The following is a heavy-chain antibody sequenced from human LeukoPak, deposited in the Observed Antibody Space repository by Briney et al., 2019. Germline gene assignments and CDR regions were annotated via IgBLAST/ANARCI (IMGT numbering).Heavy chain of an antibody. D-gene: IGHD3-22*01. CDR3: ASHSLTYYYDSSGQHDAFDI. J-gene: IGHJ3*02. CDR1: GFTVSSNY. CDR2: IYSGGST. Sequence: GGSLRLSCAASGFTVSSNYMSWVRQAPGKGLEWVSVIYSGGSTYYADSAKGRFTISRDNSKNTLYLQMNSLRAEDTAVYYCASHSLTYYYDSSGQHDAFDIWGQGTMVTVSS. V-gene: IGHV3-53*01.